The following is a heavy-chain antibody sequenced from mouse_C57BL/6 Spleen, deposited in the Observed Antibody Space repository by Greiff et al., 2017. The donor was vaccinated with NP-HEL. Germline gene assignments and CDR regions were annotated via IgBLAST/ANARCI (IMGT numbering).Heavy chain of an antibody. D-gene: IGHD4-1*01. CDR2: INYDGSST. J-gene: IGHJ1*03. CDR3: ARVGTGTGWYFDV. CDR1: GFTFSDYY. V-gene: IGHV5-16*01. Sequence: DVQLVESEGGLVQPGSSMKLSCTASGFTFSDYYMAWVRQVPEKGLEWVANINYDGSSTYYLDSLKSRFIISRDNAKNILYLQMSSLKSEDTATYYCARVGTGTGWYFDVWGTGTTVTVSS.